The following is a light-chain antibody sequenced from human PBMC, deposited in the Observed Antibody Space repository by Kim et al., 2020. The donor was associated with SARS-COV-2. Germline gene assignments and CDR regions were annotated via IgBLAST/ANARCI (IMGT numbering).Light chain of an antibody. CDR1: QTISSW. CDR2: KAS. V-gene: IGKV1-5*03. J-gene: IGKJ1*01. Sequence: VGDRVTITCRARQTISSWLAWHQQKPGKAPKVLIYKASNLESGVPSRFSGSGSGTEFTLTISSLQPDDFATYYCQQYNSYSPAWTFGQGTKVDIK. CDR3: QQYNSYSPAWT.